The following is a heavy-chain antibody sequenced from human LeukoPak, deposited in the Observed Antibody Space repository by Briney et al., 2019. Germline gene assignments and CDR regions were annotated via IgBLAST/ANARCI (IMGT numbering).Heavy chain of an antibody. J-gene: IGHJ4*02. CDR2: ISYDGSNK. D-gene: IGHD5-12*01. V-gene: IGHV3-30*04. Sequence: GGSLRLSCAASGFTLSSYAMHGVHQAPGKGLEWVAVISYDGSNKYYADSVKGRFTISRDNSKNTLYLQMNSLRAEDTAVYYCARDAIGDGYEQLFDYWGQGTLVTVSS. CDR3: ARDAIGDGYEQLFDY. CDR1: GFTLSSYA.